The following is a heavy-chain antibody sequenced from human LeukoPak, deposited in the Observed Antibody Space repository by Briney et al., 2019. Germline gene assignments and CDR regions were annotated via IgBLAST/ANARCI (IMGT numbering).Heavy chain of an antibody. CDR2: IYYSGST. CDR3: ARQGSGSYPYANFDY. CDR1: GGSISSSSYS. D-gene: IGHD1-26*01. Sequence: SETLSLTCTVSGGSISSSSYSWGWIRQPPGKGLEWIGSIYYSGSTYYNPSLKSRVTISVDTSKNQFSLKLSSVTAADTAVYYCARQGSGSYPYANFDYWGQGTLVTVSS. J-gene: IGHJ4*02. V-gene: IGHV4-39*01.